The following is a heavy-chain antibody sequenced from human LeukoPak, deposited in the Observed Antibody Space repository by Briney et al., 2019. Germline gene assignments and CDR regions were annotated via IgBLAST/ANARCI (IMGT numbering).Heavy chain of an antibody. V-gene: IGHV3-21*01. CDR1: GFTFSSYS. D-gene: IGHD6-13*01. Sequence: PGGSLRLSCAASGFTFSSYSMNWVRQAPGKGLEWVSSISSSSSYIYYADSVKGRFTISRDNAKNSLYLQMNSLRAEDTAVYYCARDALYSSSSMDAFDIWGQGTMVTVSS. CDR2: ISSSSSYI. J-gene: IGHJ3*02. CDR3: ARDALYSSSSMDAFDI.